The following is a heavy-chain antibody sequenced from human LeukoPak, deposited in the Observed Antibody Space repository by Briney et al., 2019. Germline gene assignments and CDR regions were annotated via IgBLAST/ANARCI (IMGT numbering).Heavy chain of an antibody. D-gene: IGHD4-23*01. CDR2: IYYSGST. V-gene: IGHV4-59*08. CDR3: ARLDSGSYYGGKPHIFDC. J-gene: IGHJ4*02. CDR1: GGSISSYY. Sequence: SETLSLTCTVSGGSISSYYWSWIRQPPGKGLEWIGYIYYSGSTNYNPSLKSRVTISVDTSKNQFSLKLSSVTAADTAVYYCARLDSGSYYGGKPHIFDCWGQGTLVTVSS.